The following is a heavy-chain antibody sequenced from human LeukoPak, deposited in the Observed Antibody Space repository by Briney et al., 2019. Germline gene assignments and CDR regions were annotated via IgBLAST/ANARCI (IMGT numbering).Heavy chain of an antibody. D-gene: IGHD6-13*01. Sequence: GGSLRLSCAASGFTFSSYSMNWVRQAPGKGREWVSSISSSSSYIYYAGSVKGRFTISRDNAKNSLYLQMNSLRAEDTAVYYCARASTQQVFSGYYYYYGMDVWGQGTTVTVSS. CDR3: ARASTQQVFSGYYYYYGMDV. J-gene: IGHJ6*02. CDR1: GFTFSSYS. V-gene: IGHV3-21*06. CDR2: ISSSSSYI.